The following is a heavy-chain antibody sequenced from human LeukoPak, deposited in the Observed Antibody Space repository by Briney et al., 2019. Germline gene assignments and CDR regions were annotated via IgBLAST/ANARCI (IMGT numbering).Heavy chain of an antibody. CDR1: GFTFSSFS. J-gene: IGHJ4*02. CDR3: VKDLRSDFMGVLSRYLSY. Sequence: GGSLRLSCSASGFTFSSFSRNWIRQAPGKGLEYVAAISRNGGSTYYADSVKGRFTISRDNSKNTLYLQMSSLSAEDSAVYLCVKDLRSDFMGVLSRYLSYWGQGTLVTVSS. D-gene: IGHD2/OR15-2a*01. V-gene: IGHV3-64D*09. CDR2: ISRNGGST.